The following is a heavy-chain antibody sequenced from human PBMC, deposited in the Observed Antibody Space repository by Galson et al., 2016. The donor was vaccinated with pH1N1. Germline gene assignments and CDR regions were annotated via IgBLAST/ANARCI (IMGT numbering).Heavy chain of an antibody. CDR1: GFSLSTSGMC. Sequence: PALVKPTQTLTLTCTFSGFSLSTSGMCVSWIRQPPGKALEWLALIDWDDDKYYSTSLKTRLTISKETSKNQVVLTMTNMDPVDTATYYCARLDYGDYSGYFEYWGQGTLVTVSS. J-gene: IGHJ4*02. CDR2: IDWDDDK. V-gene: IGHV2-70*01. D-gene: IGHD4-17*01. CDR3: ARLDYGDYSGYFEY.